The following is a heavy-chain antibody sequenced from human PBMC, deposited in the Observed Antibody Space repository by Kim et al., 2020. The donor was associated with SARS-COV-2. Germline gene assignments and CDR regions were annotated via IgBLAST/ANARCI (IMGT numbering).Heavy chain of an antibody. J-gene: IGHJ6*03. CDR3: TTSPQGYCTGGVCSDYYYYYYMDV. CDR1: GFTFSGSA. Sequence: GGSLRLSCAASGFTFSGSAMHWVRQASGKGLEWVGRIRSKANSYATAYAASVKGRFTISRDDSKNTAYLQMNSLKTEDTAVYYCTTSPQGYCTGGVCSDYYYYYYMDVWGKGTTVTVSS. CDR2: IRSKANSYAT. D-gene: IGHD2-8*02. V-gene: IGHV3-73*01.